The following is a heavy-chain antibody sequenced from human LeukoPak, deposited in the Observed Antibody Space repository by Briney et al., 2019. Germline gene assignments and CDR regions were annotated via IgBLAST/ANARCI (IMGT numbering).Heavy chain of an antibody. J-gene: IGHJ4*02. CDR3: ARDFWSGYSYYFDY. D-gene: IGHD3-3*01. CDR2: IYYSGST. V-gene: IGHV4-59*12. Sequence: SETLSLTCTVSGGSISSYYWSWIRQPPGKGLEWIGYIYYSGSTNYNPSLKSRVTISVDTSKNQFSLKLSSVTAADTAVYYCARDFWSGYSYYFDYWGQGTLVTVSS. CDR1: GGSISSYY.